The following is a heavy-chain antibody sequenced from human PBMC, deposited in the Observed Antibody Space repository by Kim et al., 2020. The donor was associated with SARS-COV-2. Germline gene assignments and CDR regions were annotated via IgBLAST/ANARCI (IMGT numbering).Heavy chain of an antibody. V-gene: IGHV3-33*01. CDR3: ARDSSYYYYMDV. J-gene: IGHJ6*03. Sequence: YYADSVKGRFTISRDNSKNTLYLQMNSLRAEDTAVYYCARDSSYYYYMDVWGKGTTVTVSS. D-gene: IGHD2-15*01.